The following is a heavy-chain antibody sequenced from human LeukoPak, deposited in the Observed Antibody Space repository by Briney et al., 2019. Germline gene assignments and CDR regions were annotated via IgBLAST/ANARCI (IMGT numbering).Heavy chain of an antibody. Sequence: SETLSLTCAVYGGSFSGYYWSWIRQPPGKGLKWNGEINHSGSTNYNPSLKSRVTISVDTSKNQFSLKLSSVTAADTAVYYCARVRRITIFGVVIMGRWFDPWGQGTLVTVSS. CDR3: ARVRRITIFGVVIMGRWFDP. CDR2: INHSGST. CDR1: GGSFSGYY. V-gene: IGHV4-34*01. J-gene: IGHJ5*02. D-gene: IGHD3-3*01.